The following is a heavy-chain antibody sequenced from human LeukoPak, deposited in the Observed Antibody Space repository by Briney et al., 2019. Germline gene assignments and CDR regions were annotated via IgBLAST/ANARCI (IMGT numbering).Heavy chain of an antibody. J-gene: IGHJ3*02. V-gene: IGHV1-69*05. CDR1: GGTFSSYA. D-gene: IGHD3-22*01. Sequence: SVKVSCKASGGTFSSYAIRWVRQARGQGREGMGRIIPIFGPANYAQKFQGRVTITTDESTSTAYMELSSLRSEDTAVYYCASRYYYDSSEDIWGQGTMVTVSS. CDR3: ASRYYYDSSEDI. CDR2: IIPIFGPA.